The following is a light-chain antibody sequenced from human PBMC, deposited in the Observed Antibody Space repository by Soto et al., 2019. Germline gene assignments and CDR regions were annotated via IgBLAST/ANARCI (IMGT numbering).Light chain of an antibody. CDR2: DVS. V-gene: IGLV2-14*01. CDR1: SSDVGGYNY. Sequence: QSALTQPPSASGSPGQSVTISCTGTSSDVGGYNYVSWYQQHPGKAPKLMIYDVSNRPSGVSNRFSGSKSGNTASLTISGLQAEDEADYYCSSYTSSSTLVVFGTGTKLTVL. J-gene: IGLJ1*01. CDR3: SSYTSSSTLVV.